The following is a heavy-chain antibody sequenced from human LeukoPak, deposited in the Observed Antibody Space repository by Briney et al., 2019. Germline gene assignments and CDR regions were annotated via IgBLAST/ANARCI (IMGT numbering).Heavy chain of an antibody. D-gene: IGHD2-15*01. CDR3: ARETSGGSH. Sequence: GSLRLSCAASGFIFSSYDMSWVRQAPGKGLEWVSSISNNGGRTYYADSVKGRFTISRDNSEKTLYLQMNSLRVEDTAVYYCARETSGGSHWGQGTLVTVSS. J-gene: IGHJ4*02. V-gene: IGHV3-23*01. CDR2: ISNNGGRT. CDR1: GFIFSSYD.